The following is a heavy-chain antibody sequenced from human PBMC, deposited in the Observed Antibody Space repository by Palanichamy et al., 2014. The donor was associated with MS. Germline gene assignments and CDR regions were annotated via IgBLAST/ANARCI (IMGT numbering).Heavy chain of an antibody. CDR3: ARDWGLKGFDY. V-gene: IGHV3-33*01. J-gene: IGHJ4*02. D-gene: IGHD3-16*01. CDR2: IWYDGSNK. Sequence: QVQLVESGGGVVQPGRSQRLSCAASGFTFTTYGLHWVRQVPGKGLEWVAVIWYDGSNKYYADSVKGRFTISRDNSKNTLYLQMNSLRVEDTAVYYCARDWGLKGFDYWGQGTLVTVSS. CDR1: GFTFTTYG.